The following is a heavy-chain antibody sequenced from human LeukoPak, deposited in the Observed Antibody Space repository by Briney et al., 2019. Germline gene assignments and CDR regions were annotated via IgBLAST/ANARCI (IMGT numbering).Heavy chain of an antibody. V-gene: IGHV1-8*03. J-gene: IGHJ4*02. D-gene: IGHD3-10*01. Sequence: ASVKVSCKASGYTFTSYDINWVRQATGQGLEWMGWVNPNSGNTGYAQKFQGRVTITRNTSISTAYMEPSSLRSEDTAVYYCARGLWFGELDYWGQGTLVTVSS. CDR3: ARGLWFGELDY. CDR1: GYTFTSYD. CDR2: VNPNSGNT.